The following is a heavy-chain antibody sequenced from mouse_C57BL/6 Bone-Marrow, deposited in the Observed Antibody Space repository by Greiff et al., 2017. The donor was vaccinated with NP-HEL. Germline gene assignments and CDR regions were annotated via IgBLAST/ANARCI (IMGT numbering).Heavy chain of an antibody. CDR2: IYPRSGNT. V-gene: IGHV1-81*01. CDR3: AREVGPWFAY. D-gene: IGHD4-1*01. Sequence: QVHVKQSGAELARPGASVKLSCKASGYTFTSYGISWVKQRTGQGLEWIGEIYPRSGNTYYNEKFKGKATLTADKSSSTAYMELRSLTSEDSAVYFCAREVGPWFAYWGQGTLVTVSA. J-gene: IGHJ3*01. CDR1: GYTFTSYG.